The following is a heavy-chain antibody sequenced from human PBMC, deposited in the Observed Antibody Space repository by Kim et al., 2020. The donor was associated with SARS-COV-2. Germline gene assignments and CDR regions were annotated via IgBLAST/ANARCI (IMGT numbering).Heavy chain of an antibody. D-gene: IGHD3-9*01. Sequence: ASVKVSCKASGYIFTNFAIQWVRQAPGQRLEWMGWINAGTGNTKFSQQFQGRVTFTRDTSANTASMELSSLGSEDPAVYYCARDLFQTGFDYWGQGTLVAVSS. J-gene: IGHJ4*02. V-gene: IGHV1-3*01. CDR2: INAGTGNT. CDR3: ARDLFQTGFDY. CDR1: GYIFTNFA.